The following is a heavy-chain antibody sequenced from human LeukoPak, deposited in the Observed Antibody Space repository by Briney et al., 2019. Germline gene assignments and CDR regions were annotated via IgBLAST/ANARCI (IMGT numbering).Heavy chain of an antibody. CDR2: ISGTGGST. V-gene: IGHV3-23*01. CDR1: GFTFSSYA. CDR3: AKATARYCSSSICYLDY. J-gene: IGHJ4*02. Sequence: GGSLRLSCAASGFTFSSYAMTWVRQTPGRGLEWVSGISGTGGSTYYADSVKGRFTISRDNSKNTLYLQMNSLRAEDTALYYCAKATARYCSSSICYLDYWGQGTLVTVSS. D-gene: IGHD2-2*01.